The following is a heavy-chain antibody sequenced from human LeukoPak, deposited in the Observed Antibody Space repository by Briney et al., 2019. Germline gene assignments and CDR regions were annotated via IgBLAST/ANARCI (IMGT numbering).Heavy chain of an antibody. V-gene: IGHV3-30*01. D-gene: IGHD2-15*01. CDR2: ISYDGSNK. CDR3: ARPTRYCSGGSCYHPIDY. CDR1: GFTFSSYA. Sequence: GRSLRLSCAASGFTFSSYAMHWVRQAPGKGLEWVAVISYDGSNKYCADSVKGRFTISRDNSKNTLYLQMNSLRAEDTAVYYCARPTRYCSGGSCYHPIDYWGQGTLVTVSS. J-gene: IGHJ4*02.